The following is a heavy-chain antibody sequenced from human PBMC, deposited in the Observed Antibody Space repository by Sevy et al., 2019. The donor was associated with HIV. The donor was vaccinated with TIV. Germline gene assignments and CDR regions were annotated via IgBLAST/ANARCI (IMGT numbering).Heavy chain of an antibody. J-gene: IGHJ6*02. CDR1: GFTFSSYS. CDR2: ISSSSSYI. V-gene: IGHV3-21*01. D-gene: IGHD6-13*01. Sequence: GGSLRLSCAASGFTFSSYSMNWVRQAPGKGLEWVSSISSSSSYIYYADSVKGRFTISRDNAKNSLYLQMNSLRAEDTAVYYCASIYSSLTRYGMDVWGQGTTVTASS. CDR3: ASIYSSLTRYGMDV.